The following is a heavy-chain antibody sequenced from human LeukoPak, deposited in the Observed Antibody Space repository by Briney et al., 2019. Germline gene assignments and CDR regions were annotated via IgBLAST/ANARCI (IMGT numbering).Heavy chain of an antibody. CDR1: GFTFSSYS. V-gene: IGHV3-21*01. CDR3: ARDQAAAGHNWFDP. D-gene: IGHD6-13*01. Sequence: PGGSLRLSCAASGFTFSSYSMNWVRQAPGKGLEWVSSISSSSSYIYYADSVKGRFTISRDNAKNSLYLQMNSLRGEDTAVYYCARDQAAAGHNWFDPWGQGTLVTVSS. CDR2: ISSSSSYI. J-gene: IGHJ5*02.